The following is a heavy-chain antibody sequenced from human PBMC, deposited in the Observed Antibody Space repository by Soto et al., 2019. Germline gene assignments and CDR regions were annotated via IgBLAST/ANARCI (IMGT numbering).Heavy chain of an antibody. V-gene: IGHV1-8*01. CDR3: ARGLGYCSSTSCSNWFDP. CDR1: GYTFTSYD. J-gene: IGHJ5*02. D-gene: IGHD2-2*01. CDR2: MSPNSGNT. Sequence: ASVKVSCKASGYTFTSYDINWVRQAAGQGLEWMGWMSPNSGNTGYAQKFQGRVTMTRNTSISTAYMELSSLRSEDTAVYYCARGLGYCSSTSCSNWFDPWGQGTLVTVSS.